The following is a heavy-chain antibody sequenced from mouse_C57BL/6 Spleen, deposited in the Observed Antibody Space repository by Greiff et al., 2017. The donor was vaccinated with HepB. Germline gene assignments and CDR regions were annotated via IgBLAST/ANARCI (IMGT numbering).Heavy chain of an antibody. D-gene: IGHD2-1*01. CDR1: GYAFSSSW. Sequence: QVQLQQSGPELVKPGASVKISCKASGYAFSSSWMNWVKQRPGKGLEWIGRIYPGDGDTNYNGKFKGKATLTADKSSSTAYMQLSSLTSEDSAVYFCAGGNYAEDYFDYWGQGTTLTVSS. CDR2: IYPGDGDT. J-gene: IGHJ2*01. V-gene: IGHV1-82*01. CDR3: AGGNYAEDYFDY.